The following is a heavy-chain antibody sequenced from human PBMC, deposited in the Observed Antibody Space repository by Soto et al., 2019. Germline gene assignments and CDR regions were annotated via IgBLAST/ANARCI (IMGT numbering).Heavy chain of an antibody. V-gene: IGHV3-74*01. CDR2: INSDGTTA. CDR3: AKDGEGVANFDY. J-gene: IGHJ4*02. CDR1: GFTFSTNL. D-gene: IGHD3-10*01. Sequence: EVQLVEAGGGVVQPGGSLRRSCAASGFTFSTNLMHWVRQGPGKGLVWVSRINSDGTTAAYADSVQGRFTISRDNAKNPLYLHMTSLRGEDTAVYYCAKDGEGVANFDYWGQGTLVTVYS.